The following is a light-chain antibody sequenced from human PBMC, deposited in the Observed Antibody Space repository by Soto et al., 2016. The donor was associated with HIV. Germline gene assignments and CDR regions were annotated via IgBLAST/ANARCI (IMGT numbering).Light chain of an antibody. Sequence: DIQMTQSPSSVSASIGDRVTITCRASQSISTYLNWYQQKPGRAPKLLISAASSLQSGVPSRFSGRGSGTDFTPTISSLQHGDLATYYCQQSSRTPRTFGQGTKVEIK. J-gene: IGKJ1*01. CDR3: QQSSRTPRT. CDR2: AAS. V-gene: IGKV1-39*01. CDR1: QSISTY.